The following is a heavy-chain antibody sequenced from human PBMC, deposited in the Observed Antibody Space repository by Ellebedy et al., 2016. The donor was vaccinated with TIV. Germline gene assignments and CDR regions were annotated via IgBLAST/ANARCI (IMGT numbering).Heavy chain of an antibody. CDR2: IASAGDT. V-gene: IGHV3-13*01. D-gene: IGHD5-24*01. Sequence: PGGSLRLSCAASGFTFSSHDMHWVRQPTGKGLEWVSGIASAGDTSYLGSVMGRFTISRENAKNSLYLQMNSLRAEDTALYYCTRATSGFDYWGQGTLVTVSS. J-gene: IGHJ4*02. CDR3: TRATSGFDY. CDR1: GFTFSSHD.